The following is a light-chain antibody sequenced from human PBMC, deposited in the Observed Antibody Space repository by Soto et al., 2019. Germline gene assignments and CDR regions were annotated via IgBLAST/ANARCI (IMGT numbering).Light chain of an antibody. CDR2: EVS. V-gene: IGLV2-14*01. Sequence: QSVLNQPAYVSGSPGHASTISCTGTSSDVGGYNYVSWYQHHPGKAPKLMIYEVSNRPSGVSDRFSGSKSGNTASLTISGLQAEDEADYYCSSHTSSSPYVFGTGTKVIV. J-gene: IGLJ1*01. CDR1: SSDVGGYNY. CDR3: SSHTSSSPYV.